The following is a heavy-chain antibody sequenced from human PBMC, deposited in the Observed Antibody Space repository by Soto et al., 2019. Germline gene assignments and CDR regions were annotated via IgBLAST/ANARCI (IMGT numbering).Heavy chain of an antibody. CDR1: GYTFTSYY. CDR3: ARSSGSYELDY. D-gene: IGHD3-10*01. Sequence: QVQLVQSGAEVKKPGASVKVSCKASGYTFTSYYMHWVRQAPGQGLEWMGIINPSGGSTSYAQKFQCRVTMTRDTSTSTVYMELSSLRSEDTAVYYCARSSGSYELDYWGQGTLVTVSS. CDR2: INPSGGST. J-gene: IGHJ4*02. V-gene: IGHV1-46*01.